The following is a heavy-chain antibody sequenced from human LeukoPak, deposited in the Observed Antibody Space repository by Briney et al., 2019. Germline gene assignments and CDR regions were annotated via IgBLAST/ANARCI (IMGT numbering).Heavy chain of an antibody. D-gene: IGHD3-10*01. CDR2: ISYDGSNK. J-gene: IGHJ4*02. CDR3: ARLTMVRGVLFDY. CDR1: GFTFSSYA. V-gene: IGHV3-30*04. Sequence: PGRSLRLSRAASGFTFSSYAMHWVRQAPGKGLEWVAVISYDGSNKYYVDSVKGRFTISRDNSKNTLYLQMNSLRAEDTAVYYCARLTMVRGVLFDYWGQGTLVTVSS.